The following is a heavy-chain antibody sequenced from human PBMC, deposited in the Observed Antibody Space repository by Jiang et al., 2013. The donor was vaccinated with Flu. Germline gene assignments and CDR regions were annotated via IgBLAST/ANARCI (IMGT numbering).Heavy chain of an antibody. J-gene: IGHJ4*02. CDR2: IYYSGST. CDR1: GGSISSSNYY. Sequence: LLKPSETLSLTCTVSGGSISSSNYYWGWIRQPPGKGLEWIGYIYYSGSTNYNPSLKSRVTISVDTSKNQFSLKLSSVTAADTAVYYCARHPIDYGDPPAAPDYWGQGTLVTVSS. V-gene: IGHV4-61*05. CDR3: ARHPIDYGDPPAAPDY. D-gene: IGHD4-17*01.